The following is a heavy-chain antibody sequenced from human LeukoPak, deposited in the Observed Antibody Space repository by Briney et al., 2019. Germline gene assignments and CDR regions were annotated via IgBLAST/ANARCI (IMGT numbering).Heavy chain of an antibody. Sequence: SETLSLTCTVSGGSISSYYWSWLRQSPGKGVEWIGYFYYRGSSTYNPSLKSRVTISGDTSKNEFSLRLSSVTAADTAVYYCARSGYCSGGICYSGLFDYWGPGTLVTVSS. CDR3: ARSGYCSGGICYSGLFDY. CDR2: FYYRGSS. V-gene: IGHV4-59*01. D-gene: IGHD2-15*01. J-gene: IGHJ4*02. CDR1: GGSISSYY.